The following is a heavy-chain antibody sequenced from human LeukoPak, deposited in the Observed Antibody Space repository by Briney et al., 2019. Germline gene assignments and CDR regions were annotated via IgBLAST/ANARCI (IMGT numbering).Heavy chain of an antibody. CDR3: AREEGWRYSYGSEWFDP. V-gene: IGHV1-2*02. CDR2: INPNSGGT. J-gene: IGHJ5*02. CDR1: GYTFTGYY. D-gene: IGHD5-18*01. Sequence: GASVKVSCKTSGYTFTGYYMHWVRQAPGQGLEWMGCINPNSGGTSYAQKFQGRVTMTRDTSISTGYMELSRLRAEDTAVYYCAREEGWRYSYGSEWFDPWGQGTLVTVSS.